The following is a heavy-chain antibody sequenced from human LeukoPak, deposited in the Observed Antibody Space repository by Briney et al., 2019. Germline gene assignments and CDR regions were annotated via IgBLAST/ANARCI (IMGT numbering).Heavy chain of an antibody. J-gene: IGHJ4*02. CDR1: GGSISSYY. Sequence: SETLSLTCTVSGGSISSYYWSWIRQPPGKGLEWIGYIYYSGSTNYNPSLKSRVTISVDTSNNQVSLRLRSVTAADTAVYYCARQDDIVGANTLVHWGQGILVTVSS. CDR2: IYYSGST. CDR3: ARQDDIVGANTLVH. D-gene: IGHD1-26*01. V-gene: IGHV4-59*08.